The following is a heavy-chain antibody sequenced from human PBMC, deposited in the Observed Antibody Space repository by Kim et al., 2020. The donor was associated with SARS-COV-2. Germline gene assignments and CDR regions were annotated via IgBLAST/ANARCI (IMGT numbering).Heavy chain of an antibody. Sequence: SETLSLTCTVSGGSISSSSYYWGWIRQPPGKGLEWIGSIYYSGSTYYNPSLKSRVTISVDTSKNQFSLKLSSVTAADTAVYYCARKNKNWFDPWGQGTLVTVSS. CDR2: IYYSGST. CDR1: GGSISSSSYY. CDR3: ARKNKNWFDP. V-gene: IGHV4-39*01. J-gene: IGHJ5*02.